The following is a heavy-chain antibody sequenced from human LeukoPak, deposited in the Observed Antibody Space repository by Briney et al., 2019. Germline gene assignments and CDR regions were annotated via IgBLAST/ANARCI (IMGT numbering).Heavy chain of an antibody. V-gene: IGHV1-18*01. Sequence: GASVKVSCKASGYTFTSYGISWVRQAPGQGLEWMGWISAYNANTTYAQKLQGRVAMTTDTSTSTPYMELRSLRSDDTAVYYCARVGGVVINRPDLDYWGQGTLVTVSS. D-gene: IGHD3-3*01. CDR1: GYTFTSYG. CDR2: ISAYNANT. CDR3: ARVGGVVINRPDLDY. J-gene: IGHJ4*02.